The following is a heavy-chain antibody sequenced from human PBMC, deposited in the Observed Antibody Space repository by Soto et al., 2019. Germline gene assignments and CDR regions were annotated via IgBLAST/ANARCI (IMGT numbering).Heavy chain of an antibody. J-gene: IGHJ6*04. D-gene: IGHD2-15*01. V-gene: IGHV3-30-3*01. CDR1: GFTFRNHA. CDR2: IAYDGSNA. CDR3: ARGDREDILVVVGARPGQYGIDI. Sequence: QPGGSLRLSCAASGFTFRNHAMHWVRQAPGKGLECLAVIAYDGSNAFYRDSVKGRFTISRDNSKNTLYLHMNSLRSEDTGVYYCARGDREDILVVVGARPGQYGIDIWGEGTTVTASS.